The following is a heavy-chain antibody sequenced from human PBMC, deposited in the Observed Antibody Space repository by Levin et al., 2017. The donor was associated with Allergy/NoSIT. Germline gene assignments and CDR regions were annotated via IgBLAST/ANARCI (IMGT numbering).Heavy chain of an antibody. D-gene: IGHD7-27*01. CDR1: GNY. V-gene: IGHV1-46*01. CDR3: ARDSNWGWFSCDN. J-gene: IGHJ4*02. Sequence: ASVKVSCKASGNYVHWVRQAPGQGLEWMGLISPTGDGAWSAHKFQGRLTLTRDTSTNTVYMELSSLRSEDTAVYYCARDSNWGWFSCDNWGQGTLVTVSS. CDR2: ISPTGDGA.